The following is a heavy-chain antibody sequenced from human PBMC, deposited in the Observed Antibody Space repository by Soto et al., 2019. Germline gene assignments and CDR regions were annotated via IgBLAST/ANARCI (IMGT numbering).Heavy chain of an antibody. J-gene: IGHJ5*02. CDR1: GGTFGNTA. V-gene: IGHV1-69*12. CDR3: ARDGDPGYSFWSGPLGGGRFDT. CDR2: IVPLFGTA. D-gene: IGHD3-3*01. Sequence: QVQLVQSGAEVKEPGSSVNVSCKTSGGTFGNTAVTWVRQVPGQGLEWIGGIVPLFGTANDAQKFRGRVMITADESTSTAYMDLSSLRSDDTAIYYCARDGDPGYSFWSGPLGGGRFDTWGQGTLVTVSS.